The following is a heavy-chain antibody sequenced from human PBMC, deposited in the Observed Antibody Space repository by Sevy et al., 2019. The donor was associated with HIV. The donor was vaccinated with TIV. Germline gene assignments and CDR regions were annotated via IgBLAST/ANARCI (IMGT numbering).Heavy chain of an antibody. CDR3: AKDLAGPGRRYFDY. J-gene: IGHJ4*02. CDR2: IRYDGGGK. D-gene: IGHD6-13*01. Sequence: GGSLRLSCTASGFTFSNFGMHWVRQVPGKGLEWVTFIRYDGGGKYYEASVKGRITISRDDSKNTLYLQMDSLRPDDTVIYYCAKDLAGPGRRYFDYWGQGTLVTVSS. CDR1: GFTFSNFG. V-gene: IGHV3-30*02.